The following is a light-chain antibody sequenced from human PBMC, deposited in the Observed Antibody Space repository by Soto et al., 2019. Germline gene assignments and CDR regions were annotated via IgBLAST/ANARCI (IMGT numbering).Light chain of an antibody. Sequence: QSVLTQPASVSGSPGQSITISCTGTSSDVGVYNSVSWYQQHPGKAPKLMIYDVSNRPSGVSNRFSGSQSGNTASLTISGLQAEDEADYYCSSYTSYSTLVFGGGTQLTVL. J-gene: IGLJ2*01. CDR2: DVS. CDR3: SSYTSYSTLV. CDR1: SSDVGVYNS. V-gene: IGLV2-14*01.